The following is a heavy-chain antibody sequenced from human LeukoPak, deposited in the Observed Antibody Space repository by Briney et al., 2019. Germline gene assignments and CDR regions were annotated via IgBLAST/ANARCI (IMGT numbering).Heavy chain of an antibody. J-gene: IGHJ4*02. V-gene: IGHV3-23*01. CDR3: AILYSSSPLDY. CDR1: GFTFSNYG. CDR2: ITGSGGTT. Sequence: GGTLRLSCAASGFTFSNYGMSWVRQAPGKGLEWVSAITGSGGTTYYADSMKGRFTISRDSSKNTLYLQMNSLRAEDTAVYYCAILYSSSPLDYWGQGTLVTVSS. D-gene: IGHD6-6*01.